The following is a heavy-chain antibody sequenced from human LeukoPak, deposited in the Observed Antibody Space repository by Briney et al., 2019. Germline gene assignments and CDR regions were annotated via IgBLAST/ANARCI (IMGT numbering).Heavy chain of an antibody. D-gene: IGHD5-18*01. V-gene: IGHV3-9*01. CDR1: GFTFDDYA. CDR3: ARDMDTQDAFDI. Sequence: GRSLRLSCAASGFTFDDYAMHWVRQAPGKGLEWVSGISWNSGSIGYADSVKGRFTISRDNAKNSLYLQMNSLRAEDTAVYYCARDMDTQDAFDIWGQGTMVTVSS. CDR2: ISWNSGSI. J-gene: IGHJ3*02.